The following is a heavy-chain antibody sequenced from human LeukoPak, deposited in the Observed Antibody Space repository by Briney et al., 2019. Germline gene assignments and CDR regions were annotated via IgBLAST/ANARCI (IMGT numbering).Heavy chain of an antibody. CDR3: ARSGKTTVEDFDY. V-gene: IGHV4-61*01. Sequence: SETLSLTCTVSGGSVSSGSYYWSWIRQPPGKGLEWIGYIYYSGSTYYNPSLKSRVTISVDTSKNQFSLKLSSVTAADTAVYYCARSGKTTVEDFDYWGQGTLVTVSS. J-gene: IGHJ4*02. D-gene: IGHD4-23*01. CDR2: IYYSGST. CDR1: GGSVSSGSYY.